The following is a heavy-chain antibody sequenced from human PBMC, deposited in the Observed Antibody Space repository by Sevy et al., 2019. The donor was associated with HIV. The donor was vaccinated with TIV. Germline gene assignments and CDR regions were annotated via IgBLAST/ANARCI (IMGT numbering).Heavy chain of an antibody. CDR1: GFTFSDYY. J-gene: IGHJ4*02. D-gene: IGHD4-17*01. CDR3: ARDRRNYADQYFDY. V-gene: IGHV3-11*06. Sequence: GESLKISCAASGFTFSDYYMSWIRQAPGMGLEWVSDISSGSTYTKYADSVKGRITISRDNAKNSLYLQMNSLRVEDTAVYYCARDRRNYADQYFDYWGQGTLVTVSS. CDR2: ISSGSTYT.